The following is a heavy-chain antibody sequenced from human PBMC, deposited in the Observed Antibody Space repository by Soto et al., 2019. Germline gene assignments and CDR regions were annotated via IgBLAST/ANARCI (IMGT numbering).Heavy chain of an antibody. D-gene: IGHD3-3*01. CDR1: GGTFSSYA. CDR3: ARGKSYDFWSAYPEDY. Sequence: QVQLVQSGAEVRKPGSSVKVSCKASGGTFSSYAISWVRQAPGQGLEWMGGIIPIFGTANYAQKFQGRVTITADESTSTAYMELSSLRSEDTAVYYCARGKSYDFWSAYPEDYWGQGTLVTVSS. CDR2: IIPIFGTA. V-gene: IGHV1-69*01. J-gene: IGHJ4*02.